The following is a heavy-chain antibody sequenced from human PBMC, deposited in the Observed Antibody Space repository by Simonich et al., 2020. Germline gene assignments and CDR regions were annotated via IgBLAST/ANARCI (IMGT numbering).Heavy chain of an antibody. D-gene: IGHD3-10*01. CDR3: ARDTSYYGSGSYYFDY. CDR1: GFTLSSYS. CDR2: ISSSSRDI. Sequence: GGGLVKPGGSLRLSCAASGFTLSSYSMNWVRKAPGKGLEWVSSISSSSRDIYYADSVKGRFTISRDNAKNSLYLQMNSLRAEDTAVYYCARDTSYYGSGSYYFDYWGQGTLVTVSS. V-gene: IGHV3-21*01. J-gene: IGHJ4*02.